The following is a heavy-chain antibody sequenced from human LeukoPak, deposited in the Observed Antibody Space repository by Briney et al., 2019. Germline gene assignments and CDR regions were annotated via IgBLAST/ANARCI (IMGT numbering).Heavy chain of an antibody. V-gene: IGHV3-23*01. CDR1: GFTFSSYG. Sequence: SGGSLRLSCAASGFTFSSYGMSWVRQAPGKGLEWVSAISSSGGSTYYADSVKGRITISRDNSKNTLYLQMNSLRAEDTAVYNCAKDLGYCSSTTCYFDYWGQGTLVTVSS. J-gene: IGHJ4*02. D-gene: IGHD2-2*01. CDR2: ISSSGGST. CDR3: AKDLGYCSSTTCYFDY.